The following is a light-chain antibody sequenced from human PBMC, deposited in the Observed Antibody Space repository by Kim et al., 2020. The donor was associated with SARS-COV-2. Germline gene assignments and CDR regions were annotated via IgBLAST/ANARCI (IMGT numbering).Light chain of an antibody. CDR3: SSYTSSSTNV. J-gene: IGLJ1*01. CDR2: DVS. Sequence: SITISSTGTSSDVGGYNYVSWYQQHPGKAHKLMIYDVSNRPSGVSNRFSGSKSGNTASLTISGLQAEDEADYYCSSYTSSSTNVFGTGTKVTVL. CDR1: SSDVGGYNY. V-gene: IGLV2-14*03.